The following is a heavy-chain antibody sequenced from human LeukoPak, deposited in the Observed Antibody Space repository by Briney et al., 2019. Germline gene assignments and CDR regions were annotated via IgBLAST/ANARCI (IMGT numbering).Heavy chain of an antibody. Sequence: GGSLRLSCAASGFTFSDYWMTWVRQAPGKGLEWVANIKQDGSEKYYVDSVKGRFTISRDNAKNSLYLQMNSPRAEDTAVYFCAREGNYGDYDYYWGQGTLVTVSS. CDR2: IKQDGSEK. J-gene: IGHJ4*02. D-gene: IGHD4-17*01. CDR1: GFTFSDYW. CDR3: AREGNYGDYDYY. V-gene: IGHV3-7*01.